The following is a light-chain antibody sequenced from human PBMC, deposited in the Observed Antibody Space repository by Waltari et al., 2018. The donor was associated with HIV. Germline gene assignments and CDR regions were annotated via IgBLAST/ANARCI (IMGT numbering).Light chain of an antibody. J-gene: IGKJ2*01. CDR3: QQYYTTPFT. CDR2: WSS. V-gene: IGKV4-1*01. CDR1: QSVLHSSNTKNY. Sequence: DIVMTQSPDSLTVSLGETATTNCKSSQSVLHSSNTKNYLDWYQQKPGQPPQVLIYWSSMRESAVPDRFSGSGSETDFTLTISGLQAEDAAVYYCQQYYTTPFTFGQGTRLEIK.